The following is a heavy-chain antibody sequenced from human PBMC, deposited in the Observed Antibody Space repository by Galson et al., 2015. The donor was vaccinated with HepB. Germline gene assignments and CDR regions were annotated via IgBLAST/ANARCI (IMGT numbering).Heavy chain of an antibody. J-gene: IGHJ6*03. D-gene: IGHD3-3*01. CDR1: GGTFSSYA. CDR2: ISAYNGNT. Sequence: SVKVSCKASGGTFSSYAISWVRQAPGQGLEWMGGISAYNGNTNYAQKLQGRVTMTTDTSTSTAYMELRSLRSDDTAVYYCARDTPEGGFYDFWSGYYSTEYYYYYMDVWGKGTTVTVSS. V-gene: IGHV1-18*01. CDR3: ARDTPEGGFYDFWSGYYSTEYYYYYMDV.